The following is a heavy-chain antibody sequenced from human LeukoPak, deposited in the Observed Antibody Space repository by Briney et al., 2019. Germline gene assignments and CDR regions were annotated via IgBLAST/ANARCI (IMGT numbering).Heavy chain of an antibody. CDR1: GFTFSSYW. Sequence: PGGSLRLSCAASGFTFSSYWMSWVRQAPGKGLEWVANIKQDGSEKYYVDSLKGRFTISRDNSKNTLYLQMNSLRAEDTAVYYCAKSRWFGEYANLFQHWGQGTLVTVSS. V-gene: IGHV3-7*01. CDR3: AKSRWFGEYANLFQH. D-gene: IGHD3-10*01. J-gene: IGHJ1*01. CDR2: IKQDGSEK.